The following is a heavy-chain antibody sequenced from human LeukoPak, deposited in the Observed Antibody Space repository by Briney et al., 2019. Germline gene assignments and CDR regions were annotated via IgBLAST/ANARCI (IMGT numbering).Heavy chain of an antibody. Sequence: GRSLRLSCAASGFTFSSYAMRGVRQAPGKGVEWGSTVSRSCHNPFYPHSVNPPFTISRDNSKNIVHLQMNSLTGEDTALYYCVRRGDASSGWGDHDFWGQGALVTVSS. CDR1: GFTFSSYA. CDR3: VRRGDASSGWGDHDF. CDR2: VSRSCHNP. D-gene: IGHD6-19*01. J-gene: IGHJ4*02. V-gene: IGHV3-23*01.